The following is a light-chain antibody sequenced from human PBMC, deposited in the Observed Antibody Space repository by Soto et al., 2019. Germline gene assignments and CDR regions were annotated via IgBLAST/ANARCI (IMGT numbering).Light chain of an antibody. Sequence: EIVMTQSQATLSRSPGKRATLSCRASQSVSSNLAWYQQKPGQAPRLLIYGASTRATGIPARFSGSGSGTEFTLTISSLQSEDFGVYYCQQYNNWPPITFGQGTRLEIK. J-gene: IGKJ5*01. CDR1: QSVSSN. CDR3: QQYNNWPPIT. V-gene: IGKV3-15*01. CDR2: GAS.